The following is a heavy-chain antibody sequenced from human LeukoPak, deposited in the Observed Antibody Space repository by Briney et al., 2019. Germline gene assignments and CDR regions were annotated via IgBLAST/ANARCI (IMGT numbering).Heavy chain of an antibody. Sequence: SETLSLTCTVSGGSISSSSYYWGWIRQPPGKGLEWIGSIYYSGTTYYKSSLKSRVTISADTAKNQFSLKLSSVTAADTAVYYCARAYGYYYDSSGYYGNLYYYYYMDVWGKGTTVTISS. J-gene: IGHJ6*03. CDR1: GGSISSSSYY. CDR3: ARAYGYYYDSSGYYGNLYYYYYMDV. V-gene: IGHV4-39*07. CDR2: IYYSGTT. D-gene: IGHD3-22*01.